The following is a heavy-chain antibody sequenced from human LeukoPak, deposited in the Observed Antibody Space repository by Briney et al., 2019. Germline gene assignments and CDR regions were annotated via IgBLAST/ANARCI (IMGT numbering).Heavy chain of an antibody. CDR3: ARGSPQLLWFGELLV. CDR2: IILIFGTA. Sequence: SVKVSCNASGCTFSSYAISWDRQAHGQGLERMGGIILIFGTANYAQKFQGRVTITTDESTSTAYMELSSLRSEDTAVYYCARGSPQLLWFGELLVWGQGTLVTVSS. CDR1: GCTFSSYA. J-gene: IGHJ4*02. D-gene: IGHD3-10*01. V-gene: IGHV1-69*05.